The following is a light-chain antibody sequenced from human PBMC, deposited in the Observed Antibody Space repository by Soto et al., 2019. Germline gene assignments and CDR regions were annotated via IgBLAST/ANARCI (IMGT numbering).Light chain of an antibody. J-gene: IGLJ1*01. CDR1: NTDIGTYNY. V-gene: IGLV2-11*01. CDR3: CSYAGRYIYV. Sequence: QSALAQPRSVSGSPGQSVTISYTGTNTDIGTYNYVSWYQQHPGKAPKLMIYDVNKRPSGVPDRFSGSKSGNTASLTISGLQAEDEADYYCCSYAGRYIYVFGTGTKVTVL. CDR2: DVN.